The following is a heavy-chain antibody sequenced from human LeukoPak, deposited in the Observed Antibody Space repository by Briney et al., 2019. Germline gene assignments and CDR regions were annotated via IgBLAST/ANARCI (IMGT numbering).Heavy chain of an antibody. Sequence: WVRQAPGKGLEWVSGISWNGYSIAYADSVKGRFTISRDNAKNSLYLQMNSLRPDDTAFYYCATYSGSNYALDYWGQGTLVTVSS. CDR2: ISWNGYSI. CDR3: ATYSGSNYALDY. J-gene: IGHJ4*02. D-gene: IGHD1-26*01. V-gene: IGHV3-9*01.